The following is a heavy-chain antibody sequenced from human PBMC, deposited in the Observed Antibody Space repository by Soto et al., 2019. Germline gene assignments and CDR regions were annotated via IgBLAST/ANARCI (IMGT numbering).Heavy chain of an antibody. J-gene: IGHJ4*02. CDR2: IYYSGNT. Sequence: SETLSLTCTVSGGPISTYYWSWIRQPPGKGLEWIGYIYYSGNTNYHPSLKNRVTMSVDTSKNQFSLKMNSVTAADTAVYYCVRDGAAGTDFDYWGQGTLVTGSS. CDR3: VRDGAAGTDFDY. D-gene: IGHD6-13*01. V-gene: IGHV4-59*01. CDR1: GGPISTYY.